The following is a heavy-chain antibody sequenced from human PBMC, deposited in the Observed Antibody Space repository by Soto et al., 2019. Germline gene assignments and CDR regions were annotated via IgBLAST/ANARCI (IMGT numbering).Heavy chain of an antibody. CDR2: IIPVFGTV. J-gene: IGHJ6*02. CDR1: GVTLSSYV. CDR3: ARAQRIQLWASGMDV. V-gene: IGHV1-69*13. Sequence: SVKVSCKASGVTLSSYVISWVRQAPGQGLEWMGGIIPVFGTVNYAQKFQGRVTVTADESTTTAYMELRSLRSEDAAVYYCARAQRIQLWASGMDVWGQGTTVTVSS. D-gene: IGHD5-18*01.